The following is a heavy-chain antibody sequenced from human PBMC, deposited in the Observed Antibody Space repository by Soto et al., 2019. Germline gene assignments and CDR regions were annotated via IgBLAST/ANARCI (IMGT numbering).Heavy chain of an antibody. V-gene: IGHV3-23*01. CDR2: ISGSDDST. J-gene: IGHJ4*02. D-gene: IGHD6-6*01. CDR1: GFTFSSYA. Sequence: EVQLLESGGGLVQPGESLRLSCAASGFTFSSYAMSWVRQAPGKGLEWVSVISGSDDSTYYADSVKGRFTISRDNSKNTLYLQMNSRRAEDTAGYYCAKRSRASTFDYWGQGTLVTVSS. CDR3: AKRSRASTFDY.